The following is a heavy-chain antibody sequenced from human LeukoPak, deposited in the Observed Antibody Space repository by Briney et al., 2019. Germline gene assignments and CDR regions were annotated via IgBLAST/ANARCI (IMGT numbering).Heavy chain of an antibody. CDR2: INPNSGGT. CDR3: AREAMMATVTTNNFDY. J-gene: IGHJ4*02. CDR1: GYTFTGYY. V-gene: IGHV1-2*02. Sequence: ASVKVSCKASGYTFTGYYMHWVRQAPGQGLEWMGWINPNSGGTNYAQKFQVRVTMTRDTSISTAYMELSRLRSDDTAVYYCAREAMMATVTTNNFDYWGQGTLVTVSS. D-gene: IGHD4-17*01.